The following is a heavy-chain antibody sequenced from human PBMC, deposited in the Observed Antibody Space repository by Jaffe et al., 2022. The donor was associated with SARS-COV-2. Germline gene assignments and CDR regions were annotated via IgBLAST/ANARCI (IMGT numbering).Heavy chain of an antibody. Sequence: VESGGGLVQPGGSLRLSCEVSGFTFSRYWMTWVRQVPGKGLEWLANISEDGGETYYVDSARGRFTISRDNVKNSLYLQMNSLRAEDTAVYYCARSSFSGTYSSPSSYYYYCHMDVWGKGTTVTVSS. D-gene: IGHD3-10*01. CDR3: ARSSFSGTYSSPSSYYYYCHMDV. J-gene: IGHJ6*03. CDR1: GFTFSRYW. V-gene: IGHV3-7*03. CDR2: ISEDGGET.